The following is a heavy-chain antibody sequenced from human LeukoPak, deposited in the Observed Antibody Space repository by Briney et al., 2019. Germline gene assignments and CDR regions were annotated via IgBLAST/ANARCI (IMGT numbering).Heavy chain of an antibody. CDR3: ARDLTDGTTRWAFDI. D-gene: IGHD1/OR15-1a*01. V-gene: IGHV3-30*02. CDR2: IRYDGSNK. CDR1: GFTFSSYG. J-gene: IGHJ3*02. Sequence: PGGSLRLSCAASGFTFSSYGMHWVRQAPGKGLEWVAFIRYDGSNKYYADSVKGRFTISRDNSKNTLYLQMNSLRSEDTAVYYCARDLTDGTTRWAFDIWGQGTMVTVSS.